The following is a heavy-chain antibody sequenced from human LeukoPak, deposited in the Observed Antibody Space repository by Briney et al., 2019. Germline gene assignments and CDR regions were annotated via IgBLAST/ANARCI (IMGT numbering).Heavy chain of an antibody. D-gene: IGHD2-21*01. J-gene: IGHJ4*02. CDR2: IKADGNEK. CDR3: ARDPPVSAKD. CDR1: GFTFSSYW. Sequence: GGSLRLSCTASGFTFSSYWMTWVRQAPGKGLEWVANIKADGNEKYYVGSVKGRFTISRDNAKNSLYLQMNSLRAEDTAVYYCARDPPVSAKDWGQGTLVTVSS. V-gene: IGHV3-7*01.